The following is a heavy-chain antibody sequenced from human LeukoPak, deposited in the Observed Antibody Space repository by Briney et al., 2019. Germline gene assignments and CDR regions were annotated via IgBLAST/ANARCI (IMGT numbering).Heavy chain of an antibody. Sequence: AVKVSCKGSGGTFISYAISWVRQAQGEGKEWMGGSIPIVGTENYAQKFQGRVTITTDESRSTAYREVRRQRYEDTAVYYCAHDGWARHRYNYDFHYWGQGTLVTVSS. V-gene: IGHV1-69*05. CDR2: SIPIVGTE. CDR3: AHDGWARHRYNYDFHY. J-gene: IGHJ4*02. CDR1: GGTFISYA. D-gene: IGHD5-24*01.